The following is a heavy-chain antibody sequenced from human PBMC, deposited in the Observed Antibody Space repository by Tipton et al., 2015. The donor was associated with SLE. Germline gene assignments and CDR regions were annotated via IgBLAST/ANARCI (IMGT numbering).Heavy chain of an antibody. D-gene: IGHD1/OR15-1a*01. CDR3: AKFEKTTDFYLDS. CDR1: GFTFSIYA. Sequence: GSLRLSCATSGFTFSIYALRWVRRAPGKGLEWVSGISGGGGSTYYADFVKGRFSISIAKSKKTLFLQMNSLRVDDTATYYCAKFEKTTDFYLDSWCQGTLVSVSS. V-gene: IGHV3-23*01. J-gene: IGHJ4*02. CDR2: ISGGGGST.